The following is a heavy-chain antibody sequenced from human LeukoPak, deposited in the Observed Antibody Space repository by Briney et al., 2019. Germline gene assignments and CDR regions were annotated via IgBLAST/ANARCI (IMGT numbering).Heavy chain of an antibody. V-gene: IGHV3-30*18. Sequence: GGSLRLSCAASGFTFSSYSMHWVRQAPGKGLEWVAVISYDGSNKYYADSVKGRFTISRDNSKNTLYLQMNSLRAEDTAVYYCAKDVSWGYDLDYWGQGTLVTVSP. D-gene: IGHD5-12*01. CDR3: AKDVSWGYDLDY. CDR1: GFTFSSYS. J-gene: IGHJ4*02. CDR2: ISYDGSNK.